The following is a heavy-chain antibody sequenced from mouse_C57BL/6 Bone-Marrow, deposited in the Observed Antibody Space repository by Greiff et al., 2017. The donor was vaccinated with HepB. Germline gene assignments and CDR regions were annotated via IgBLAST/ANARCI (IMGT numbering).Heavy chain of an antibody. V-gene: IGHV7-3*01. CDR1: GFTFTDYY. D-gene: IGHD2-4*01. CDR2: IRNKANGYTT. CDR3: ARYNDYERFAY. J-gene: IGHJ3*01. Sequence: EVQGVESGGGLVQPGGSLSLSCAASGFTFTDYYMSWVRQPPGKALEWLGFIRNKANGYTTEYSASVTGRFTISRDNSQSILYLQMNALRAEDSATYYCARYNDYERFAYWGQGTLVTVSA.